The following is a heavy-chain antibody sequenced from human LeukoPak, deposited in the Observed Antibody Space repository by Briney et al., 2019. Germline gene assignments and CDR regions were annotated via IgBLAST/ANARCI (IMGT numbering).Heavy chain of an antibody. Sequence: SETLSLTCTVSGGSISSGGYYWSWIRQHPGKGLEWIGYIYYSGSTYYNPSLKSRVTISVDTSKNQFSLKLSSVTAADTAVYYCARDYCSGGSCYCDYWGQGTLVTVSS. CDR2: IYYSGST. J-gene: IGHJ4*02. CDR3: ARDYCSGGSCYCDY. D-gene: IGHD2-15*01. CDR1: GGSISSGGYY. V-gene: IGHV4-31*03.